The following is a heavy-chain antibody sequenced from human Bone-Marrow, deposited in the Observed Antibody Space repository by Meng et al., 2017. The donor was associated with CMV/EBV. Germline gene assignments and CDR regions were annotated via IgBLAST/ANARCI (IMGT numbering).Heavy chain of an antibody. Sequence: ASVKVSCKASGYTFTSYYMHWVRQAPGQGLEWMGIINPSGGSTSYAQKFQGRVTRTRDTSTSTVYMEQSSMNSEDTAVYYCARGDTIFGVVNNLGYYYGMDVWRQGTTVTVSS. CDR2: INPSGGST. V-gene: IGHV1-46*01. J-gene: IGHJ6*02. CDR1: GYTFTSYY. CDR3: ARGDTIFGVVNNLGYYYGMDV. D-gene: IGHD3-3*01.